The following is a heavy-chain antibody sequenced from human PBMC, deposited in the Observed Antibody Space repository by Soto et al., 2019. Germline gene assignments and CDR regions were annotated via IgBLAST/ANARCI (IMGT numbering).Heavy chain of an antibody. CDR2: ISWNSGSI. CDR1: GFTFDDYA. Sequence: GGSLRLSCAASGFTFDDYAMHWVRQAPGKGLEWVSGISWNSGSIGYADSVKGRFTISRDNAKNSLYLQMNSLRAEDTALYYCAKDMKLGGSSWYAFDIWGQGTMVTVSS. CDR3: AKDMKLGGSSWYAFDI. D-gene: IGHD6-13*01. J-gene: IGHJ3*02. V-gene: IGHV3-9*01.